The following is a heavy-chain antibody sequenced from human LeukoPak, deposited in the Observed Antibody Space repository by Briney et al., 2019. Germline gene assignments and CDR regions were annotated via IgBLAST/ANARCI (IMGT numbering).Heavy chain of an antibody. D-gene: IGHD6-13*01. Sequence: PGGSLRLSCAASGLTFSSYSMNWVRQAPGKGLEWVPSISSSSSYIYYADSVRGRFTISRDNAKNSLYLQMNSLRAEDTAVYYCARDGRGSSWASIDYWGQGTLVTVSS. CDR2: ISSSSSYI. CDR3: ARDGRGSSWASIDY. V-gene: IGHV3-21*01. CDR1: GLTFSSYS. J-gene: IGHJ4*02.